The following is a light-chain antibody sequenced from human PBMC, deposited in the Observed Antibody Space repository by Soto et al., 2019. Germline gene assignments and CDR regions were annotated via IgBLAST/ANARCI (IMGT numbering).Light chain of an antibody. J-gene: IGLJ1*01. CDR3: GSWDSSLSAYV. CDR2: DDD. Sequence: VMTQPPSVSAAPGQRVTISCSGSSSNIGGNSVSWYQQLPGTAPKLLIYDDDKRPSGIPDRFSGSKSGTSATLGITGFQTGDEADYYCGSWDSSLSAYVFGTGTKLTVL. CDR1: SSNIGGNS. V-gene: IGLV1-51*01.